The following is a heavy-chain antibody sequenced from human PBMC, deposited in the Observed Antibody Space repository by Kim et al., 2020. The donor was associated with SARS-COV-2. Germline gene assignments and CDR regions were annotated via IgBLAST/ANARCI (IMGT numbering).Heavy chain of an antibody. CDR2: IYDSGNT. J-gene: IGHJ4*02. CDR1: GGAISTFY. CDR3: ARARIAVAGHYFDY. V-gene: IGHV4-59*01. D-gene: IGHD6-19*01. Sequence: SETLSLTCTASGGAISTFYWSWIRQPPGKALEWIGFIYDSGNTKYNPSLNSRVIISGDTSKTRFSLKLTSVTAADTAVYYCARARIAVAGHYFDYWGQGTLVTVSS.